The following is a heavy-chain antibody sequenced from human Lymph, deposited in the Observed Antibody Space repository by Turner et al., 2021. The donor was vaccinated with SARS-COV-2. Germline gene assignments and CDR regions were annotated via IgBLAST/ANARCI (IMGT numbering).Heavy chain of an antibody. CDR2: ISGDGGST. V-gene: IGHV3-43*02. CDR3: AREKLGELFDY. Sequence: EVQLVESGGGVVQPGGSLRLSCAASGFTFDDYAMHWVRQAPGKGLEWVSLISGDGGSTYYADSVKGRFTISRDNAKNSLYLQMNSLRADDTAVYYCAREKLGELFDYWGQGTLVTVSS. J-gene: IGHJ4*02. CDR1: GFTFDDYA. D-gene: IGHD3-10*01.